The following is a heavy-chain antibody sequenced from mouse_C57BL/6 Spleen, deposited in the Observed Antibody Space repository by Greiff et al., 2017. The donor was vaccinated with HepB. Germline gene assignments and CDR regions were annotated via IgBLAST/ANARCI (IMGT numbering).Heavy chain of an antibody. V-gene: IGHV1-82*01. J-gene: IGHJ3*01. Sequence: VQLQQSGPELVKPGASVKISCKASGYAFSSSWMNWVKQRPGKGLEWIGRMYPGDGDTNYNGKFKGKATLTADKSSSTAYMQLSSLTSEDSAVYFCARLNTQRFAYWGQGTLVTVSA. D-gene: IGHD5-2*01. CDR2: MYPGDGDT. CDR1: GYAFSSSW. CDR3: ARLNTQRFAY.